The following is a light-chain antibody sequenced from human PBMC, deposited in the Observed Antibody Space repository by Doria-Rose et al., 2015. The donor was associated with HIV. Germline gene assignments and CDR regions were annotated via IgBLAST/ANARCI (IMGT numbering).Light chain of an antibody. J-gene: IGKJ3*01. CDR1: QSVSSN. CDR2: DAS. CDR3: QQRSNLPPIFT. Sequence: EIVLTQSPATLSLSPGERATLSCRASQSVSSNLAWYQQKPGQAPRLLIYDASNRATGIPARFSGSGSGTDFTLTISSLEPEDFAVYFCQQRSNLPPIFTFGPGTKVDI. V-gene: IGKV3-11*01.